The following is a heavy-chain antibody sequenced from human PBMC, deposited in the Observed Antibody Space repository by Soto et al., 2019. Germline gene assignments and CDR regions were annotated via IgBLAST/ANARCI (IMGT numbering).Heavy chain of an antibody. Sequence: GGSLRLSCAASGFTFSSYGVHWVRQAPGKGLEWVAVIWYDGSNKYYADSVKGRFTISRDNSKNTLYLQMNSLRAEDTAVYYCARDGYCSGGSCYSVPVFDYWGQGTLVTVSS. V-gene: IGHV3-33*01. D-gene: IGHD2-15*01. J-gene: IGHJ4*02. CDR1: GFTFSSYG. CDR3: ARDGYCSGGSCYSVPVFDY. CDR2: IWYDGSNK.